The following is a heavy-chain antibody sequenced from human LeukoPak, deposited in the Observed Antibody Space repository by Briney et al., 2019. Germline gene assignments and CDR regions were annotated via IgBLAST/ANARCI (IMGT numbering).Heavy chain of an antibody. Sequence: GASVKVSCKASGGTFSSYAISWVRQAPGQGLEWMGGIIPIFGTANYAQKFQGRVTITADESTSTAYMELSSLRSEGTAVYYCARPYYDSSGYYSLDAFDIWGQGTMVTVSS. CDR3: ARPYYDSSGYYSLDAFDI. CDR1: GGTFSSYA. D-gene: IGHD3-22*01. V-gene: IGHV1-69*13. CDR2: IIPIFGTA. J-gene: IGHJ3*02.